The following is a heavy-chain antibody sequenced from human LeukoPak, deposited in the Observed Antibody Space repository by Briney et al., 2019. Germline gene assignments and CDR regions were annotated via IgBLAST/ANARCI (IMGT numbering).Heavy chain of an antibody. Sequence: GGSLRLSCAASGFTFSSHWMSWVRQAPGKGLEWVANIKKDGSEKYYVDSVKGRFTISRDNAKTSLYLQMNSLRAEDTAVYYCARRAGAYSHPYDYWDQGTLVTVSS. CDR2: IKKDGSEK. J-gene: IGHJ4*02. CDR3: ARRAGAYSHPYDY. D-gene: IGHD4/OR15-4a*01. V-gene: IGHV3-7*03. CDR1: GFTFSSHW.